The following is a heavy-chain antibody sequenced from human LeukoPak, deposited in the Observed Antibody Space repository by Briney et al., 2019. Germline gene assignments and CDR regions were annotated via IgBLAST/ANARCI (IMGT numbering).Heavy chain of an antibody. CDR1: GGSFSGYY. D-gene: IGHD1-14*01. CDR3: ARVGPWVNPDYYYCYMDV. V-gene: IGHV4-34*01. CDR2: INHSGST. Sequence: SETLSLTCAVYGGSFSGYYWSWIRQPPGKGLEWIGEINHSGSTNYNPSLKSRVTISVDTSKNQFSLKLSSVTAADTAVYYCARVGPWVNPDYYYCYMDVWGKGTTVTVSS. J-gene: IGHJ6*03.